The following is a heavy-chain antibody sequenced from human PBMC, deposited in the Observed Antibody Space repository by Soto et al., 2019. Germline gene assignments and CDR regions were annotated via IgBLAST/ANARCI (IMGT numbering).Heavy chain of an antibody. D-gene: IGHD3-10*01. Sequence: PLSLTCAVYGGSISSSGYSCTWFRQPPGKRPERIGYIYHTGPTYYHPPLKTRLTISLDRSKNHFSLQLTSVTAADTAVYFCTRELSLLRGEGVRDVSGQGTKGTVSS. CDR2: IYHTGPT. CDR1: GGSISSSGYS. J-gene: IGHJ6*02. CDR3: TRELSLLRGEGVRDV. V-gene: IGHV4-30-2*01.